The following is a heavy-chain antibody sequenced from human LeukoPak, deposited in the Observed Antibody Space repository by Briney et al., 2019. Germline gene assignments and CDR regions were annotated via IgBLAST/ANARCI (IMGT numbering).Heavy chain of an antibody. V-gene: IGHV4-34*01. CDR2: INHSGST. CDR3: ARGQVKYQLLSTYYYYSYMDV. J-gene: IGHJ6*03. CDR1: GGSFSGYY. Sequence: SETLSLTCAVYGGSFSGYYWSWIRQPPGKGLEWIGEINHSGSTNYNPSLKSRVTISVDTSKNQFSLKLSSVTAADTAVYYCARGQVKYQLLSTYYYYSYMDVWGKGTTVTVSS. D-gene: IGHD2-2*01.